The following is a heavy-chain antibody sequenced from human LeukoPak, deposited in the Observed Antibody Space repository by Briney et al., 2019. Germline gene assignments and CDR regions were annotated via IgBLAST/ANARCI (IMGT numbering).Heavy chain of an antibody. CDR2: IIPIFGTA. J-gene: IGHJ4*02. D-gene: IGHD6-13*01. Sequence: ASVKVSCKASGGTFSSYAISWVRQAPGQGLEWMGGIIPIFGTANYAQKFQGRVTITADESTSTAYMELSSLRSEDTAVYYCARDHHPYLLSRAGTHLEWGQGTLVTVSS. V-gene: IGHV1-69*13. CDR1: GGTFSSYA. CDR3: ARDHHPYLLSRAGTHLE.